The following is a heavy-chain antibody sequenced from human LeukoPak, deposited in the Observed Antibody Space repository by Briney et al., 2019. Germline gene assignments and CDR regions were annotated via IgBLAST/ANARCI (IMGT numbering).Heavy chain of an antibody. CDR3: ARCYYYDSSGYPLDNYYYSMDA. CDR2: ISIDGSNK. J-gene: IGHJ6*02. D-gene: IGHD3-22*01. V-gene: IGHV3-30-3*01. CDR1: GFTFSSYA. Sequence: PGRSLRLSCAASGFTFSSYAMHWVRQAPGKGLEWVAVISIDGSNKYYADSVKGRFTITIDNSKNTLYLQMNSLRAEDTAAYYCARCYYYDSSGYPLDNYYYSMDAWGQGNTVTVSS.